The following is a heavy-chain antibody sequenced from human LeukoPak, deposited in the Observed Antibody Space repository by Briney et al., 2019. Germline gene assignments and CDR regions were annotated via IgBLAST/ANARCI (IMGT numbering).Heavy chain of an antibody. Sequence: GGSLRLSCAASGFTFHDYAMHWVRQAPGKGLEWVSYIIWNGGSIGYADSVKGRFTISRDNAKNSLYLQMNSLRAEDTALYYCARDPDWGIDYWGQGTLVTVSS. CDR2: IIWNGGSI. V-gene: IGHV3-9*01. J-gene: IGHJ4*02. CDR3: ARDPDWGIDY. CDR1: GFTFHDYA. D-gene: IGHD7-27*01.